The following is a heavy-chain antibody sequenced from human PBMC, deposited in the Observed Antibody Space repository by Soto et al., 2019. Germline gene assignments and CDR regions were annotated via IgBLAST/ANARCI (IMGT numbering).Heavy chain of an antibody. D-gene: IGHD3-22*01. J-gene: IGHJ4*02. Sequence: HPGGSLRLSCAASGFTFSSYAMHWVRQAPGKGLEWVTVISYDGSNKYYADSVKGRFTISRDNSKNTLYLQMNSLRAEDTAVYYCARDRKWVYYDSSPSGYFDYWGQGTLVTVSS. V-gene: IGHV3-30-3*01. CDR3: ARDRKWVYYDSSPSGYFDY. CDR1: GFTFSSYA. CDR2: ISYDGSNK.